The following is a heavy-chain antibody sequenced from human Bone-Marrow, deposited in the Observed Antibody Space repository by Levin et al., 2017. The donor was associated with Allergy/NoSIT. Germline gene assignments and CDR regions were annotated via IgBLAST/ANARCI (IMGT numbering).Heavy chain of an antibody. V-gene: IGHV3-48*03. CDR3: AKSGGDCYLGCGCDY. CDR2: ISSSGDTT. Sequence: GGSLRLSCAVSGFTFSGFYMGWVRQAPGEGLEWLSYISSSGDTTFYADSVEGRFTISRDNAKNSLYLQMNSLRAEDTAVYFCAKSGGDCYLGCGCDYWGQGTLVTV. J-gene: IGHJ4*02. CDR1: GFTFSGFY. D-gene: IGHD2-21*02.